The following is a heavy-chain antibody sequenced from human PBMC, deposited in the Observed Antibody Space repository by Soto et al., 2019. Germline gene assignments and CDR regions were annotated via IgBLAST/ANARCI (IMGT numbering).Heavy chain of an antibody. CDR1: GGSISSGGYS. D-gene: IGHD5-12*01. V-gene: IGHV4-30-2*01. CDR3: TRGGYNPTHFDY. J-gene: IGHJ4*02. CDR2: IYHSGST. Sequence: SETLSLTCAVSGGSISSGGYSWSWIRQPPGKGLEWIGYIYHSGSTYYNPSLKSRVTILVDRSKNQFSLKLSSVTAADTAVYYCTRGGYNPTHFDYWGQGTLVTVSS.